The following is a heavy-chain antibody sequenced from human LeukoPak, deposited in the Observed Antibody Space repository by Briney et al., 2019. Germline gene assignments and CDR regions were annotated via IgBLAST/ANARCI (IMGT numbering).Heavy chain of an antibody. CDR1: GVTFSGSA. V-gene: IGHV3-73*01. CDR3: TAAFLGSGYDVYYYYYGMDV. CDR2: IRSKTNIHAT. J-gene: IGHJ6*02. Sequence: GGSLRLSCAASGVTFSGSAMHWVRQASGKGLEWVGRIRSKTNIHATAYATSVKGRFTISRDDSKNTAYLQMNSLKTEDTAVYYCTAAFLGSGYDVYYYYYGMDVWGQGTTVTVSS. D-gene: IGHD5-12*01.